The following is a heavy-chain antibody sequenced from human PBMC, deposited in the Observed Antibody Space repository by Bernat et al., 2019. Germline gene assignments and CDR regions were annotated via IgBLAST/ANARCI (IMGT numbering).Heavy chain of an antibody. CDR3: ARDPRWGYFDL. J-gene: IGHJ2*01. Sequence: QLQLQESGPGLVKPSETLSLTCTVSGGSISSSSYYCGWIRKHPGKGLEWIGSNYYSGSTNYNPSLKSPVTISVDTSKNQCSLKLSSLTAADTAVYYCARDPRWGYFDLWGRGTLVTVSS. CDR2: NYYSGST. V-gene: IGHV4-39*07. D-gene: IGHD1-26*01. CDR1: GGSISSSSYY.